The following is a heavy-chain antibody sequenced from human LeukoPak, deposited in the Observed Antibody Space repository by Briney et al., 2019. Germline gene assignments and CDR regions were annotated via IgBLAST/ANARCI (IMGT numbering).Heavy chain of an antibody. CDR2: IYWNDDK. CDR3: AHNGVYCSSTSCYDY. CDR1: GFSLSTSGVG. D-gene: IGHD2-2*01. Sequence: SGPTLVNPTQTLTLTCTFSGFSLSTSGVGVGWIRQPPGKALEWLALIYWNDDKRYSPSLKSRLTITKDTSKNQVVLTMTDMDPVDTATYYCAHNGVYCSSTSCYDYWGQGTLVTVSS. V-gene: IGHV2-5*01. J-gene: IGHJ4*02.